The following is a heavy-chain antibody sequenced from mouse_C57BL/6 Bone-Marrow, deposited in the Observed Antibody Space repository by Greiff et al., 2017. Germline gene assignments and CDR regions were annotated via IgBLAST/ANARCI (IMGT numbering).Heavy chain of an antibody. CDR3: ARDDVVSHFDY. CDR2: LSDGGSYT. CDR1: GFTFSSYA. Sequence: DVMLVESGGGLVKPGGSLKLSCAASGFTFSSYAMSWVRQTPEKRLEWVATLSDGGSYTYYPDNVKGRFTISRDNAKNNLYLQMSHLKSEDTAMYYCARDDVVSHFDYWGQGTTLTVSS. V-gene: IGHV5-4*01. D-gene: IGHD1-1*01. J-gene: IGHJ2*01.